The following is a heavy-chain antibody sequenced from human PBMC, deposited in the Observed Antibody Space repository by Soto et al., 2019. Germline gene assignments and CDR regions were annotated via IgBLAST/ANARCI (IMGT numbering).Heavy chain of an antibody. CDR2: IKSKTDGGTT. J-gene: IGHJ6*02. CDR1: GFTFSNAW. Sequence: GGSLRLSCAASGFTFSNAWMSWVRQAPGKGLEWIGRIKSKTDGGTTDYAAPVKGRYTISRDDSKNTLYLQMNSIKTEDKTIYYCTTSDPCGGDCSSYYYGMDVWGQGTTVTVSS. D-gene: IGHD2-21*02. V-gene: IGHV3-15*01. CDR3: TTSDPCGGDCSSYYYGMDV.